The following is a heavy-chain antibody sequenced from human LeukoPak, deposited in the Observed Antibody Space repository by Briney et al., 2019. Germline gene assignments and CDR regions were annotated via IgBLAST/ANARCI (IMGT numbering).Heavy chain of an antibody. J-gene: IGHJ5*02. CDR3: ARDRGQWGYCSSTSCYTSGLSP. CDR1: GFTFSSYS. V-gene: IGHV3-21*01. D-gene: IGHD2-2*02. Sequence: PEGSLRLSCAASGFTFSSYSMNWVRQAPGKGLEWVSAISNSSSYIYYADSVKGRFTISRDNAKNSLYLQMNSLRAEDTAAYYCARDRGQWGYCSSTSCYTSGLSPCGQGTLVTVSS. CDR2: ISNSSSYI.